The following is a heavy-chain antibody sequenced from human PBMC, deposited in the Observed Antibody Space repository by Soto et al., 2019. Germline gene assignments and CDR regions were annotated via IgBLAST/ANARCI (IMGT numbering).Heavy chain of an antibody. CDR2: IYYSGST. CDR1: GGSISSGDYY. D-gene: IGHD5-18*01. CDR3: ARGRYGPIDY. Sequence: PSEPLYITCTVSGGSISSGDYYWGWIRQPPGNGEEWSGYIYYSGSTYDNPSLKSRVTISVDTSKNQFSLKLSCVTAADTAVYYCARGRYGPIDYWGQGTLGTV. V-gene: IGHV4-30-4*01. J-gene: IGHJ4*02.